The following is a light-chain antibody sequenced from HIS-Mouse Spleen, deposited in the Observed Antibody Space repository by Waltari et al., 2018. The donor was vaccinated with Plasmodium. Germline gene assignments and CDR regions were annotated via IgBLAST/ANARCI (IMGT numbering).Light chain of an antibody. CDR3: CSYAGSSTWV. Sequence: QSALTQPASVSGSPGQSIPISCTGTSRDGGSYNLVSWYQQHPGKAPKLMIYEGSKRPSGVSNRVAGSKSGNTAALTISGLQAEDEADYYCCSYAGSSTWVFGGGTKLTVL. J-gene: IGLJ3*02. CDR2: EGS. V-gene: IGLV2-23*01. CDR1: SRDGGSYNL.